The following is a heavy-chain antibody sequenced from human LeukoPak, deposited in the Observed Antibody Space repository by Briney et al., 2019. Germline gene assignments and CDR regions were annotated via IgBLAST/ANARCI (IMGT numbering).Heavy chain of an antibody. CDR3: ARGFYCGGDCYGNWFDP. V-gene: IGHV3-33*01. Sequence: GGSLRLSCAASGFTFSSYGMHWVRQAPGKGLEWVAVIWYDGSNKYYADSVKGRFTISRDNSKNTLYLQMNSLRAEDTAVYYCARGFYCGGDCYGNWFDPWGQGTLVTVSS. CDR2: IWYDGSNK. D-gene: IGHD2-21*02. J-gene: IGHJ5*02. CDR1: GFTFSSYG.